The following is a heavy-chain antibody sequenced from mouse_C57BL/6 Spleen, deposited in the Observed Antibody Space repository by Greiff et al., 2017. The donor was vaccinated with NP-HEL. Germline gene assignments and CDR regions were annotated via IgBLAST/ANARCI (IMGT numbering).Heavy chain of an antibody. CDR2: INYDGSST. CDR3: ARDTGYDVHFDY. CDR1: GFTFSDYY. D-gene: IGHD2-14*01. Sequence: EVQLVESEGGLVQPGSSMKLSCTASGFTFSDYYMAWVRQVPEKGLEWVANINYDGSSTYYLDSLKSRFIISRDNAKNILYLQMSRLKSEDTATDYCARDTGYDVHFDYWGQGTTLTVSS. J-gene: IGHJ2*01. V-gene: IGHV5-16*01.